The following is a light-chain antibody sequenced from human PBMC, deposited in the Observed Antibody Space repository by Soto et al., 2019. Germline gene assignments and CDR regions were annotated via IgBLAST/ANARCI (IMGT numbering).Light chain of an antibody. J-gene: IGLJ1*01. V-gene: IGLV2-14*03. CDR3: SSYTTSTAVV. Sequence: QSVLTQPASVFGSPGQSITFSCTGTSSDVGGYNFVSWYQQHPGKAHKLMIYEISSRPSRVSNRFSGSKSGNTASLTISGLQPEDEADYCCSSYTTSTAVVFGTGTKLTVL. CDR1: SSDVGGYNF. CDR2: EIS.